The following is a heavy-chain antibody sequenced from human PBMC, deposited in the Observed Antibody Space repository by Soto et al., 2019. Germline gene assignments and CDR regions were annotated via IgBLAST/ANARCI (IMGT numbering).Heavy chain of an antibody. V-gene: IGHV4-34*01. CDR3: ARGLRYYGSGMYYYYYGMDV. D-gene: IGHD3-10*01. CDR1: GGSFSGYY. Sequence: SETLSLTCAVYGGSFSGYYWSWIRQPPGKGLEWIGEINHSGSTNYNPSLKRRVTISVDTSKNQFSLKLSSVTAADAAVYYCARGLRYYGSGMYYYYYGMDVWGQGTTVTVSS. J-gene: IGHJ6*02. CDR2: INHSGST.